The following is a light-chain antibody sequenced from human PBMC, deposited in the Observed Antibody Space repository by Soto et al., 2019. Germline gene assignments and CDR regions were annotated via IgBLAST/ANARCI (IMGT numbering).Light chain of an antibody. V-gene: IGKV3-15*01. CDR1: ETVATK. Sequence: EVVMTQSPATLSVSPGERATLSCRASETVATKLAWYQQKPGQAPRLLISGASTRAAGISDRFRGSGSGTEFTLTISSLRSEDSAIYYCQQYFEWPTMTFWQGTKVDIK. J-gene: IGKJ1*01. CDR2: GAS. CDR3: QQYFEWPTMT.